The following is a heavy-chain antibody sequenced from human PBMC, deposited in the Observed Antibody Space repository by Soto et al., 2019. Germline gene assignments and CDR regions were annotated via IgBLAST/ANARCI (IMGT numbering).Heavy chain of an antibody. V-gene: IGHV3-30*18. J-gene: IGHJ5*02. CDR1: GFTFSSYG. CDR2: ISYDGSNK. Sequence: GGSLRLSCAASGFTFSSYGMHWVRQAPGKGLEWVAVISYDGSNKYYADSVKGRLTISRDNSKNTLYLQMNSLRAEDTAVYYCAKDRLLHYYDSSGYPYSNWLDPWGQGTIVTVYS. D-gene: IGHD3-22*01. CDR3: AKDRLLHYYDSSGYPYSNWLDP.